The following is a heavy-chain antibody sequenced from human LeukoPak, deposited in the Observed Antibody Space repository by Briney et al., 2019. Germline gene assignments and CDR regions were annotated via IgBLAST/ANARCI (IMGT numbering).Heavy chain of an antibody. V-gene: IGHV3-48*01. J-gene: IGHJ4*02. CDR3: ARDQITGTIPLDY. D-gene: IGHD1-7*01. CDR2: ISSSSSSTI. Sequence: GGSLRLSCAASGFTFSSYSMNWVRQAPGKGLEWVSYISSSSSSTIYYADSVKGRFTISRDNAKNSLYLQMNSLRAEDTAVYYCARDQITGTIPLDYWGQGTLVTVSS. CDR1: GFTFSSYS.